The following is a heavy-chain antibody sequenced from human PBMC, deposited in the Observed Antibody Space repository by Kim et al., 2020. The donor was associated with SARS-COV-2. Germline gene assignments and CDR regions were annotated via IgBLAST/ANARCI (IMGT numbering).Heavy chain of an antibody. V-gene: IGHV3-30*04. CDR2: ISYDGKNT. J-gene: IGHJ6*02. Sequence: GGSLRLSCAASGFTFSRNAMHWVRQAPGKGLEWVALISYDGKNTYYADSVKGRFTVSRDNSKNTRYLQMNSLRAEDTAVYYCARVLGELIQYFYYGLDVWGPGTTVTVSS. CDR1: GFTFSRNA. CDR3: ARVLGELIQYFYYGLDV. D-gene: IGHD3-16*01.